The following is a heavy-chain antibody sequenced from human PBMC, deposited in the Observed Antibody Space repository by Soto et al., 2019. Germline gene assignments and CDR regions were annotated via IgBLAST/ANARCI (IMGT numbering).Heavy chain of an antibody. CDR2: ISSRSSTI. Sequence: GSLRLSCEASGFTFKNFAMSWVLQAPGTGLEWVSYISSRSSTIFYTDSVKGRFTISRDNVKNSLYLQMNSLRAEDTAVYYCASGTNGAFFVYWGQGILVTVSS. CDR3: ASGTNGAFFVY. J-gene: IGHJ4*02. D-gene: IGHD2-8*01. CDR1: GFTFKNFA. V-gene: IGHV3-48*04.